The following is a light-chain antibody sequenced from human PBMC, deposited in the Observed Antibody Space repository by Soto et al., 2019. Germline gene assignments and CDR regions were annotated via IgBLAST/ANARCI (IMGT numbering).Light chain of an antibody. J-gene: IGLJ1*01. Sequence: QPVLTQPPSVSGAPGQRVTISCTGSSSNIGAGYDVHWYQQLPGTAPRLLIYGNVNRPSGVPDRFSGSRSGTSASLAISGLQAEDEADYYCQSLDSSLSDSSVFGSGTKLTVL. V-gene: IGLV1-40*01. CDR1: SSNIGAGYD. CDR2: GNV. CDR3: QSLDSSLSDSSV.